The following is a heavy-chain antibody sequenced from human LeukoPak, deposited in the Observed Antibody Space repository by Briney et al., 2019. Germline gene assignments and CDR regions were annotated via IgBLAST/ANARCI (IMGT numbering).Heavy chain of an antibody. CDR1: GGSISSYY. CDR3: ARYSGYDGYYYYYYYMDV. J-gene: IGHJ6*03. D-gene: IGHD5-12*01. V-gene: IGHV4-59*01. CDR2: IYYSGST. Sequence: PSETLSLTCTVSGGSISSYYWSWIRQPPGKGLEWIGYIYYSGSTNYNLSLKSRVTISVDTSKNQFSLKLSSVTAADTAVYYCARYSGYDGYYYYYYYMDVWGKGTTVTVSS.